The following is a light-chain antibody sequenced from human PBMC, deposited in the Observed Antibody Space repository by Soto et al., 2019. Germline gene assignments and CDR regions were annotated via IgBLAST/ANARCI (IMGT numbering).Light chain of an antibody. Sequence: EIVLTQSPGTLSLSPGERATLSCRASQSVSSSSLAWYQQKPGQTPRLLIFGASSRATGIPDRFSGSGSGTDFTLTISRLETEDFAVYYCQQYVISPLTFGGGTKVESK. CDR3: QQYVISPLT. J-gene: IGKJ4*01. CDR2: GAS. V-gene: IGKV3-20*01. CDR1: QSVSSSS.